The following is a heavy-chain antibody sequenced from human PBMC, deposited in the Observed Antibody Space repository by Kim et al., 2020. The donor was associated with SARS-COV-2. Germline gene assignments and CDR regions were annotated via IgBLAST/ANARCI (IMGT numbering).Heavy chain of an antibody. D-gene: IGHD3-3*01. CDR3: ANWRWSHWAY. CDR1: GYSIASGYY. CDR2: IFRRGNT. V-gene: IGHV4-38-2*01. Sequence: SETLSLTCSVSGYSIASGYYWGWVRQPPGKGLESIGRIFRRGNTDYNPSLKSRLTISLDSSRNQFSLHLTSMTATDTAIYYCANWRWSHWAYWGPGTLVT. J-gene: IGHJ4*02.